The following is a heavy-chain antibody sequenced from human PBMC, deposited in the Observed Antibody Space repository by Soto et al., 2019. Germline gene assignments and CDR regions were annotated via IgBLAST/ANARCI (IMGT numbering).Heavy chain of an antibody. J-gene: IGHJ4*02. CDR2: ISWNSGSI. CDR1: VFTFSSYA. D-gene: IGHD2-15*01. Sequence: GRSLRLSCAASVFTFSSYAMRWVRQAPGKGLEWVSGISWNSGSIGYADSVKGRFTISRDNAKNSLYLQMNSLRAEDTALYYCPKASRPEGGLDEFEYLGQGTMVTVSS. V-gene: IGHV3-9*01. CDR3: PKASRPEGGLDEFEY.